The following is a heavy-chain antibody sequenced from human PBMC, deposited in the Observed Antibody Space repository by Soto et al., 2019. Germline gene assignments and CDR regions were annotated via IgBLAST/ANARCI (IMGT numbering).Heavy chain of an antibody. Sequence: QVQLVQSGAEVKKPGSSVKVSCKASGGTFSSYAISWVRQAPGQGLEWMGGIIPIFGTANYAQKVQGRVTITADEDTRTAYMELSSLRYEDTAVYYCAHRGVVVAPDDAFDIWGQGTMVTVSS. CDR3: AHRGVVVAPDDAFDI. V-gene: IGHV1-69*12. J-gene: IGHJ3*02. CDR2: IIPIFGTA. D-gene: IGHD2-15*01. CDR1: GGTFSSYA.